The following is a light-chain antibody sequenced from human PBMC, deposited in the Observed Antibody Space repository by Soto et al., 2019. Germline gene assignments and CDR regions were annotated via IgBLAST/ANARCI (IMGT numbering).Light chain of an antibody. CDR1: QSVSSY. J-gene: IGKJ2*01. CDR3: QQRSNWPPT. CDR2: DAS. Sequence: IVLTQSPATLSFSPGERATLSCRASQSVSSYLAWYQQKPGQAPRLLIYDASNRATGIPARFSGSGSGKDFTLTISSLEPEDYPVYYCQQRSNWPPTFGPGTKVEIX. V-gene: IGKV3-11*01.